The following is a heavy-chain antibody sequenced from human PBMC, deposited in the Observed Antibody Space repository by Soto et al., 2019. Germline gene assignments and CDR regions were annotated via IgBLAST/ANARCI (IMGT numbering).Heavy chain of an antibody. CDR3: ARGVYFGSARYYFDY. V-gene: IGHV3-64*02. CDR1: GFTFKTYY. CDR2: ISGSGDST. J-gene: IGHJ4*02. Sequence: GGSLRLSCAASGFTFKTYYMQWVRQAPGKGPEYVSAISGSGDSTYYADSVKGRFTVSRDNSKNTMYLQMGSLRVEDMAFYYCARGVYFGSARYYFDYWGQGALVTVSS. D-gene: IGHD3-10*01.